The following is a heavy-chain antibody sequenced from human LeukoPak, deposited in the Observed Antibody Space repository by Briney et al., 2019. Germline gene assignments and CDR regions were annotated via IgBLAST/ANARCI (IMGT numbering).Heavy chain of an antibody. D-gene: IGHD3-22*01. CDR1: GGSISSGDYY. J-gene: IGHJ4*02. CDR2: IYYSGST. V-gene: IGHV4-30-4*01. Sequence: SETLSLTCTVSGGSISSGDYYWSWIRQPPGKGLEWIGYIYYSGSTYYNPSLKSRVTISVDTSKNQFSLKLSSVTAADTAVYYCARVIESYYDSSGYHTQLRYYFDYWGQGTLVTVSS. CDR3: ARVIESYYDSSGYHTQLRYYFDY.